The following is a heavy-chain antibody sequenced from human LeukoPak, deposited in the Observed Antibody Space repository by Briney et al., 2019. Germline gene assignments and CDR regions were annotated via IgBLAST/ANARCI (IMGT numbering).Heavy chain of an antibody. CDR3: ARTPGVTTRGFDN. J-gene: IGHJ4*02. CDR1: GFTFSSYE. D-gene: IGHD1-14*01. V-gene: IGHV3-48*03. Sequence: GGSLRLSCAASGFTFSSYEMNWVRQAPGKGLEWVSYISSSGSTIYYVDSVKGRFTISRDNAKNSLYLQMNSLRAEDTAVYYCARTPGVTTRGFDNWGQGTLVTVSS. CDR2: ISSSGSTI.